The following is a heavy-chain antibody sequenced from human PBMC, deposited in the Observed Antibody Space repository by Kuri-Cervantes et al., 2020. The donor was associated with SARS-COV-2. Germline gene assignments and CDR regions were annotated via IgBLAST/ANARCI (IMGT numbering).Heavy chain of an antibody. V-gene: IGHV3-7*03. CDR1: GSTFSSYW. CDR2: IKQDGSEK. J-gene: IGHJ4*01. CDR3: ARDLGAAAGTPSAFDY. Sequence: GGSLRLSCAASGSTFSSYWMSWVRQAPGKGLEWVANIKQDGSEKYYVDSVKGRFTISRDNAKNSLYLQMNSLRAEDTALYYCARDLGAAAGTPSAFDYWGQGTLVTVSS. D-gene: IGHD6-13*01.